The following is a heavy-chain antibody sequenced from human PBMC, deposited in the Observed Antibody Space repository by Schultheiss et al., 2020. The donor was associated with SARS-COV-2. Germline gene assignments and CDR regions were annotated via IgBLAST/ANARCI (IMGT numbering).Heavy chain of an antibody. V-gene: IGHV4-59*01. D-gene: IGHD6-19*01. J-gene: IGHJ4*02. Sequence: ESLKISCTVSGGSISSYYWSWIRQPPGKGLEWIGYIYYSGSTNYNPSLKSRVTISVDTSKNQFSLKLSSVTAADTAVYYCARAEYYSSGLAYWGQGTLVTVSS. CDR3: ARAEYYSSGLAY. CDR1: GGSISSYY. CDR2: IYYSGST.